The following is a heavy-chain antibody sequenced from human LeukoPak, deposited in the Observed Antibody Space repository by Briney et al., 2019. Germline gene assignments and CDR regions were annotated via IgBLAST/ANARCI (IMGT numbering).Heavy chain of an antibody. CDR1: GGSFSGYY. V-gene: IGHV4-34*01. Sequence: SETLSLTCAVYGGSFSGYYWSWIRQPPGKGLEWIGEINHSGSTNYNPSLKSRVTISVDTSKNQFSLKLSSVTAADTAVYYCARAYVGNYYDSSGYDYWGQGTLVTVSS. J-gene: IGHJ4*02. CDR2: INHSGST. D-gene: IGHD3-22*01. CDR3: ARAYVGNYYDSSGYDY.